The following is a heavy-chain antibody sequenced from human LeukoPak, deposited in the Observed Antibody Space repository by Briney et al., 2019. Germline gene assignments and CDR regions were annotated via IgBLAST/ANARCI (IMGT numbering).Heavy chain of an antibody. Sequence: PGGSLRLSCAASGFTFSSSAMSWVRQAPGKGLEWVSDISGSGGSTYYADSVKGRFTISRDNSKNTLYLQMNSLRAEDTAVYYCAKFSGDPGIAWGQGTLVTVSS. CDR2: ISGSGGST. D-gene: IGHD4-17*01. V-gene: IGHV3-23*01. J-gene: IGHJ5*02. CDR3: AKFSGDPGIA. CDR1: GFTFSSSA.